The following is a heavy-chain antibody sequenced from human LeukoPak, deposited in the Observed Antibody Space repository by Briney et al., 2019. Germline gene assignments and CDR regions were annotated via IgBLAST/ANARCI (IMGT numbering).Heavy chain of an antibody. CDR1: GFTFSSYE. Sequence: PGGSLRLSCAASGFTFSSYEMNWVRQAPGKGLEWVSYISSGGSTIYYADSVKGRFTISRDNAKNSLYLQMDSLRAEDTAVYYCARDAYYDSSGYYGLNTFDIWGQGTMVTVSS. J-gene: IGHJ3*02. V-gene: IGHV3-48*03. D-gene: IGHD3-22*01. CDR3: ARDAYYDSSGYYGLNTFDI. CDR2: ISSGGSTI.